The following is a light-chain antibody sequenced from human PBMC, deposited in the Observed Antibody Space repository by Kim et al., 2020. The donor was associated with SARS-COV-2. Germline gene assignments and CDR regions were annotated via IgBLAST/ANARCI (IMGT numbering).Light chain of an antibody. Sequence: QSVLIQPPSVSGTPGQRVTISCSGSSSNIGSNTVNWYQQLPGTAPKVLFYSDNRRPPGVPARFSGAKSGTSASLAISGLQSEDEADYYCGTWDDTLNSPVFGGGTQLTVL. J-gene: IGLJ2*01. V-gene: IGLV1-44*01. CDR2: SDN. CDR3: GTWDDTLNSPV. CDR1: SSNIGSNT.